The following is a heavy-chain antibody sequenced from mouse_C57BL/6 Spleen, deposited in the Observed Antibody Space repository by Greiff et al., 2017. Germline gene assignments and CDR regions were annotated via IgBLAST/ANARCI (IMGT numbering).Heavy chain of an antibody. CDR1: GYTFTSYW. V-gene: IGHV1-55*01. CDR2: IYPGSGST. Sequence: QVQLQQPGAELVKPGASVKMSCKASGYTFTSYWITWVKQRPGQGLEWIGDIYPGSGSTNYNEKFQSKATLTVDTSSSTAYMQLSSLTSADSAVYYFAVSTTVVAHYARDDWGQGTSVTVAS. D-gene: IGHD1-1*01. CDR3: AVSTTVVAHYARDD. J-gene: IGHJ4*01.